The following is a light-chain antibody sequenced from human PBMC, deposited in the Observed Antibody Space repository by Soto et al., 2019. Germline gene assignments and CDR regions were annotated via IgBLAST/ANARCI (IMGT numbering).Light chain of an antibody. CDR3: TSYTGSNLVV. CDR1: SSDVGGYNF. Sequence: QSALTQPASASGSTGQAGTISCTGTSSDVGGYNFVSWYQQHPGKAPKLMIYEVSDRPSGVSDRFSGSKSGNTASLTVSGHPAEDEADYYCTSYTGSNLVVFGGGTQLTVL. V-gene: IGLV2-8*01. J-gene: IGLJ2*01. CDR2: EVS.